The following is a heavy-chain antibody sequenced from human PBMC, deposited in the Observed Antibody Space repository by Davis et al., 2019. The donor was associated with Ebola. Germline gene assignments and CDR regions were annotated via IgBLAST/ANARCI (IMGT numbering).Heavy chain of an antibody. CDR2: IIPIFGTA. J-gene: IGHJ4*02. Sequence: SVKVSCKASGYTFTGYYMHWVRQAPGQGLEWMGGIIPIFGTANYAQKFQGRVTITADESTSTAYMELSSLRSEDTAVYYCARVQYYDFWSGYYGPLDYWGQGTLVTVSS. D-gene: IGHD3-3*01. V-gene: IGHV1-69*13. CDR1: GYTFTGYY. CDR3: ARVQYYDFWSGYYGPLDY.